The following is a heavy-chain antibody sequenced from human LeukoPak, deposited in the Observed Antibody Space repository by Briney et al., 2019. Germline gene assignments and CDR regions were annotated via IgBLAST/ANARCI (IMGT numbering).Heavy chain of an antibody. Sequence: PSETLSLTCTVSGGSISSSSYYWGWIRQPPGKGLEWIGSIYYRGSTYYNPSLKSRVTISVDTSKNQFSLKLSSVTAADTAVYYCARGAVRFLEAAYFDYWGQGTLVTVSS. CDR1: GGSISSSSYY. V-gene: IGHV4-39*07. J-gene: IGHJ4*02. D-gene: IGHD3-3*01. CDR2: IYYRGST. CDR3: ARGAVRFLEAAYFDY.